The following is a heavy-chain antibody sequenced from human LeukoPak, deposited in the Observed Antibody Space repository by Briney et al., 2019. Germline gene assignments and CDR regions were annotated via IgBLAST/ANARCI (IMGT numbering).Heavy chain of an antibody. CDR1: GYTFTSYY. V-gene: IGHV1-69*13. J-gene: IGHJ4*02. D-gene: IGHD5-24*01. Sequence: SVKVSCKASGYTFTSYYMHWVRQAPGQGLEWMGGIIPIFGTANYAQKFQGRVTITADESTSTAYMELSSLRSEDTAVYYCARENTDGYNHVDFDYWGQGTLVTVSS. CDR3: ARENTDGYNHVDFDY. CDR2: IIPIFGTA.